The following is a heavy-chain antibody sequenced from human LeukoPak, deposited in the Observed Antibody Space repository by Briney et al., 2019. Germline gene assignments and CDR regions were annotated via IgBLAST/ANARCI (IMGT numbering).Heavy chain of an antibody. CDR1: GFTFNSYA. Sequence: GGSLRLPCAASGFTFNSYAMHWVRQAPGKGLEWVAVISYDGSNKYYADSVKGRFTISRDNSKNTLYLQMNSLRAEDTAVYYCARDPRLSITPLSYFDYWGQGTLVTVSS. CDR3: ARDPRLSITPLSYFDY. D-gene: IGHD3-10*01. J-gene: IGHJ4*02. CDR2: ISYDGSNK. V-gene: IGHV3-30-3*01.